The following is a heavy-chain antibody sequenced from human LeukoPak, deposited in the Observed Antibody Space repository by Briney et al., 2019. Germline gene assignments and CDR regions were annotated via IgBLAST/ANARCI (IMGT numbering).Heavy chain of an antibody. D-gene: IGHD7-27*01. Sequence: PSQTLSLTCTVSGGSISSGGYSWSWIRQHSGKGLEWPGYIYYSGSTYYNPSLKSRVTISVDTSKNQFSLKLSSVTAADTAVYYCARDPLWGAFDIWGQGTMVTVSS. J-gene: IGHJ3*02. CDR3: ARDPLWGAFDI. CDR2: IYYSGST. V-gene: IGHV4-31*03. CDR1: GGSISSGGYS.